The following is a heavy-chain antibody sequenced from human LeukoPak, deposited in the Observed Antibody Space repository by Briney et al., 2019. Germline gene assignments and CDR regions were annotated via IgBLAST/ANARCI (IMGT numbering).Heavy chain of an antibody. D-gene: IGHD3-16*01. CDR1: GGSISTYH. V-gene: IGHV4-59*01. Sequence: SETLSLTCTVSGGSISTYHWSWIRQPPGKGLEWIGYLYYNGDTNYSPSLKSRVVISADTSQNQLSLMVRSVTAADTALYYCARGLGSAFDIWGQGIMVIVSS. CDR3: ARGLGSAFDI. J-gene: IGHJ3*02. CDR2: LYYNGDT.